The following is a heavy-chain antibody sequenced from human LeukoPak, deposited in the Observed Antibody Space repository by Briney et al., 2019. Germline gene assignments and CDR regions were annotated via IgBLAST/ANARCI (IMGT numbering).Heavy chain of an antibody. CDR3: AKSIGYDDYEGSYDMDV. CDR2: ISRSSTYK. V-gene: IGHV3-21*01. CDR1: GFTFSSYE. J-gene: IGHJ6*02. D-gene: IGHD4-17*01. Sequence: GGSLRLSCAASGFTFSSYEMNWVRQAPGKGLEWVSSISRSSTYKFYADSVKGRFTVSRDNAKNSLYLQMNSLRAEDTAVYYCAKSIGYDDYEGSYDMDVWGHGTTVTVSS.